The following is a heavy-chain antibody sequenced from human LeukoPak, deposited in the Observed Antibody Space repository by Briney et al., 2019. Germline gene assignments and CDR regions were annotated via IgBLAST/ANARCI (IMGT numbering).Heavy chain of an antibody. CDR2: IYYSGST. Sequence: PSETLSLTCTVSGGSISSGSFYWGWIRQPPGKGLEWIGSIYYSGSTYYNPSLKSRVTISVDTSKNQFSLKLSSVTAADTAVYYCARDQWIQLWFIWYFDLWGRGTLVTVSS. J-gene: IGHJ2*01. V-gene: IGHV4-39*07. CDR3: ARDQWIQLWFIWYFDL. CDR1: GGSISSGSFY. D-gene: IGHD5-18*01.